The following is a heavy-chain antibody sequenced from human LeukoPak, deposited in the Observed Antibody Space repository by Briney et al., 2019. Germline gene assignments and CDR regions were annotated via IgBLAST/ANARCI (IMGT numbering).Heavy chain of an antibody. CDR2: ISSSSSYI. CDR1: GFTFSSYS. Sequence: PGGSLRLSCAASGFTFSSYSMNWVRQAPGKGLEWVSSISSSSSYIYYADSVKGRFTISRDNAKNSLYLQMNSLRAEDTAVYYCSSRGINYYDSGGYTYWGQGTLVTVSS. J-gene: IGHJ4*02. D-gene: IGHD3-22*01. CDR3: SSRGINYYDSGGYTY. V-gene: IGHV3-21*01.